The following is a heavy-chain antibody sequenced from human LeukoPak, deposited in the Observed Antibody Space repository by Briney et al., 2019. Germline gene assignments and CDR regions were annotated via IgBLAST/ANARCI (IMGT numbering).Heavy chain of an antibody. CDR1: GGSISSSSYY. Sequence: SETLSLTCTVSGGSISSSSYYWGWIRQPPGKGLEWIGSIYYSGNTYYNSSLKSRITMSVDTSKNQFSLILTSVTSADTAVYYCASDRSGLSFCFWGQGTLVTVSS. D-gene: IGHD3-22*01. J-gene: IGHJ4*02. CDR3: ASDRSGLSFCF. V-gene: IGHV4-39*01. CDR2: IYYSGNT.